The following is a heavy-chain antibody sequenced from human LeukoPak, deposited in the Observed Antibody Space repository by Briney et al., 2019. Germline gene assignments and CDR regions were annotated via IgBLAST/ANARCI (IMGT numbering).Heavy chain of an antibody. CDR3: ARVGEYSSSSVY. J-gene: IGHJ4*02. Sequence: GGSLRLSCAASGFTFSSYSMHWVRQAPGRGLEWVSSISSSSSSYSYTYYADSVKGRFTISRDNSKNTLYLQMNSLRAEDTAVYYCARVGEYSSSSVYWGQGTLVTVSS. CDR1: GFTFSSYS. V-gene: IGHV3-21*01. D-gene: IGHD6-6*01. CDR2: ISSSSSSYSYT.